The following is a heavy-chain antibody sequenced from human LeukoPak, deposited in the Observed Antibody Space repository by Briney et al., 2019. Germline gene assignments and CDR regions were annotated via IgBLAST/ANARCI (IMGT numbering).Heavy chain of an antibody. D-gene: IGHD3-22*01. CDR2: INPYSGGT. CDR1: GYTFTAYY. CDR3: ARESYPAPDYYDSSGYYH. J-gene: IGHJ5*02. V-gene: IGHV1-2*02. Sequence: GASVKVSCKASGYTFTAYYVHWVRQAPGQGLEWVGWINPYSGGTNYAQKFQGRVTMTRDTSISTAYMELSRLRSDDTAVYYCARESYPAPDYYDSSGYYHWGQGTLVTVSS.